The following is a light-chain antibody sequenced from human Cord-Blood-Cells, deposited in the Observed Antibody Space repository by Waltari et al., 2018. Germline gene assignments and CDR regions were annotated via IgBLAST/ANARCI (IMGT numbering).Light chain of an antibody. CDR3: QQSYSTPRT. V-gene: IGKV1-39*01. CDR2: AAS. J-gene: IGKJ1*01. Sequence: DVAMIQSPSSLSVSVGDRVTITCRASQSISSYLNWYQQKPGKAPKLLIYAASSLQSGVPSRFSGSGSGTDFTLTISSLQPEDFATYYCQQSYSTPRTFGQGTKVEIK. CDR1: QSISSY.